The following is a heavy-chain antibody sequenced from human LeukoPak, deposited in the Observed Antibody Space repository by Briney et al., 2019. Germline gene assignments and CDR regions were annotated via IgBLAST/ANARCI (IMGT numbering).Heavy chain of an antibody. J-gene: IGHJ3*02. V-gene: IGHV3-7*01. Sequence: GGSLRLSCPASGFTFSSYWMSWVGQAPGKGLEWVATIKQEGSEKYYVDSVKGRFTISRDNAKNSLYLQMNSLRVEDTAVYYCASTTVVKVRPLDAFDIWGQGTMVTVSS. CDR1: GFTFSSYW. CDR3: ASTTVVKVRPLDAFDI. D-gene: IGHD4-23*01. CDR2: IKQEGSEK.